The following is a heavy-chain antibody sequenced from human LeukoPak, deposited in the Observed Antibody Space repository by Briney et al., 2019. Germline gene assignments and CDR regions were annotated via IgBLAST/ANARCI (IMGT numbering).Heavy chain of an antibody. J-gene: IGHJ4*02. Sequence: ASVKVSCKASGYTLTSYYMHWVRQAPGQGLEWMGIINPSGGSTSYAQKFQGRVTMTRDTSTSTVYMELSSLRSEDTAIYYCARAARYYYDSSGPKGYRGQGTLVTVSS. V-gene: IGHV1-46*01. CDR3: ARAARYYYDSSGPKGY. CDR1: GYTLTSYY. CDR2: INPSGGST. D-gene: IGHD3-22*01.